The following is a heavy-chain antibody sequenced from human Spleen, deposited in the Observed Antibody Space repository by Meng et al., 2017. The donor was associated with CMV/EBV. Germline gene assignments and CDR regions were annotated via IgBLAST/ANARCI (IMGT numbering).Heavy chain of an antibody. J-gene: IGHJ6*02. CDR1: GFTFSSYS. D-gene: IGHD2-2*02. CDR2: ISSSSSYI. Sequence: GGSLRLSCAASGFTFSSYSMNWVRQAPGKGLEWVSSISSSSSYIYYADSVKGRFTISRDNAKNSLYLQMNSLRAEDTAVYYCARDGDIVVVPAAIRPWGMDVWGQGTTVTVSS. V-gene: IGHV3-21*01. CDR3: ARDGDIVVVPAAIRPWGMDV.